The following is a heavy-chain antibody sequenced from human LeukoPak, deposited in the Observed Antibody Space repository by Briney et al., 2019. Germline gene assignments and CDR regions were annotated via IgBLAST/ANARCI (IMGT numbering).Heavy chain of an antibody. J-gene: IGHJ4*02. D-gene: IGHD3-9*01. CDR1: GYTFTSYG. CDR3: ARGPYYDILTGYRYYFDY. V-gene: IGHV1-18*01. CDR2: ISAYNGNT. Sequence: GASVKVSCKASGYTFTSYGISWVRQAPGQGLEWMGWISAYNGNTNYAQKLQGRVTMTTDTSTSTAYMELRSLRSDDTAVYYCARGPYYDILTGYRYYFDYWGQGTLVTVSS.